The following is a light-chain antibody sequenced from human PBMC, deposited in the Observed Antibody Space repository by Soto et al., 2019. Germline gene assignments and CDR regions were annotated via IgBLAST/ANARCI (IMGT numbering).Light chain of an antibody. J-gene: IGKJ4*01. Sequence: EIVLTQSPATLSLSPGEGATLSCRASQSVSSYLAWYQQKPGQAPRLLIYDSSNRATGIPARFSGSGSGTDFTLTISSLEPEDSAVYYCQQRSSWPLLTFGGGTKVEI. V-gene: IGKV3-11*01. CDR1: QSVSSY. CDR3: QQRSSWPLLT. CDR2: DSS.